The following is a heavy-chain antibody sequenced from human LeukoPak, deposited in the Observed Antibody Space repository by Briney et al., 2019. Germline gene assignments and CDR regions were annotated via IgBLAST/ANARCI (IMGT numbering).Heavy chain of an antibody. Sequence: WRSLRLSCAAPGFTFSSYGMHWVRQAPGKGLEWVAVISYDGSNKYYAESVKGRFTISRDNSKNTLYLQMNSLRAEDTAVYYCANEERGVPLNRGKGNLVTVSS. CDR1: GFTFSSYG. CDR3: ANEERGVPLN. V-gene: IGHV3-30*18. CDR2: ISYDGSNK. D-gene: IGHD3-10*01. J-gene: IGHJ4*02.